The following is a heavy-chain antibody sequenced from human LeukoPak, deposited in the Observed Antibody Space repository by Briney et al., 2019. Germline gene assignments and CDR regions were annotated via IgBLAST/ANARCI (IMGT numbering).Heavy chain of an antibody. J-gene: IGHJ5*02. CDR2: IFYSGST. CDR3: ARVGNPLVTVFAWFDP. D-gene: IGHD3-3*01. V-gene: IGHV4-39*07. Sequence: SETLSLTCTVSGGSIGSGTYYWGWIRQSPGKGLEWIGSIFYSGSTNYNPSLKSRVTISVDTSKNQFSLKLSSVTPADTAVYYCARVGNPLVTVFAWFDPWGQGTPVTVSS. CDR1: GGSIGSGTYY.